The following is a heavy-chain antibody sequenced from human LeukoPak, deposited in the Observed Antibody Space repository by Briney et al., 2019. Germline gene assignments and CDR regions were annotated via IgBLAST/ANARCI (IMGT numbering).Heavy chain of an antibody. CDR2: ISYDGSNK. CDR3: AREGYCGGDCYSNSFDY. Sequence: PGRSLRLSCAASGFTFSSYAMHWVRQAPGKGLEWVAVISYDGSNKYYADSVKGRFTISRDNSKNTLYLQMNSLRAEDTAVYYCAREGYCGGDCYSNSFDYWGQGTLVTVSS. CDR1: GFTFSSYA. V-gene: IGHV3-30-3*01. J-gene: IGHJ4*02. D-gene: IGHD2-21*02.